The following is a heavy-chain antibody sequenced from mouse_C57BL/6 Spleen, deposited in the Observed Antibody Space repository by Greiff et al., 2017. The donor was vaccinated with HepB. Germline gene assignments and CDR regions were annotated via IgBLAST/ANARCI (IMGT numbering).Heavy chain of an antibody. CDR2: INPNNGGT. Sequence: EVQLQQSGPELVKPGASVKISCKASGYTFTDYYMNWVKQSHGKSLEWIGDINPNNGGTSYNQKFKGKATLTVDKSSSTAYMELRSLTSEDSAVYYCARKRITTVVATDDWGQGTTLTVSS. CDR1: GYTFTDYY. D-gene: IGHD1-1*01. CDR3: ARKRITTVVATDD. V-gene: IGHV1-26*01. J-gene: IGHJ2*01.